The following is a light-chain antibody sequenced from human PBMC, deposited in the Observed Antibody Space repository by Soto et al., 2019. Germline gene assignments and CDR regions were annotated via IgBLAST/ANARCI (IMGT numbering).Light chain of an antibody. J-gene: IGLJ2*01. V-gene: IGLV2-8*01. CDR3: SSYAGSNTVI. CDR2: DVI. CDR1: SSDVGGYNY. Sequence: QSALTQPPSASGSPGQSVTISCTGTSSDVGGYNYVSWYQQHPGKAPKVLIYDVIKRPSGVPDRFSGSKSGNTASLTVSGLQADDEADYYCSSYAGSNTVIFGGGTKLTVL.